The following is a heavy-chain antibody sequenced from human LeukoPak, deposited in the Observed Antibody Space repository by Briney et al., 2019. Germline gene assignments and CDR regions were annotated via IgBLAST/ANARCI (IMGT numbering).Heavy chain of an antibody. V-gene: IGHV1-69*13. CDR3: AGGVDTAMVKSPPFHNYYYGMDV. CDR2: IIPIFGTA. D-gene: IGHD5-18*01. CDR1: GGTFISYA. Sequence: SVKVSCKASGGTFISYAISWVRQAPGQGLEWMGGIIPIFGTANYAQKFQGRVTITADESTSTAYMELSSLRSEDTAVYYCAGGVDTAMVKSPPFHNYYYGMDVWGQGTTVTVSS. J-gene: IGHJ6*02.